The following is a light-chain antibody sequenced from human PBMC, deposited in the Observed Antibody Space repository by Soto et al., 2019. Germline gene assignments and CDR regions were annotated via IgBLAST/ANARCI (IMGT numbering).Light chain of an antibody. V-gene: IGLV1-40*01. Sequence: SVLTQPPSVSGAPGQRVTIYCSGSSSNIGVPYDVHWYQQLPGRAPKLLICANSIRPAGIPDRFSGSKSGTSASLAITGLQAEDEADYYCQAYDNSPSTYVFGTGTKVTAL. CDR3: QAYDNSPSTYV. CDR1: SSNIGVPYD. J-gene: IGLJ1*01. CDR2: ANS.